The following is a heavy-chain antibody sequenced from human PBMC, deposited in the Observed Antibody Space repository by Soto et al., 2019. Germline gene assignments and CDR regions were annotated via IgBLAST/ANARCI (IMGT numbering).Heavy chain of an antibody. CDR2: ISGPGDST. Sequence: EVQLLESGGGLVQPGGSLRVSCVGSGFPFSNYGMCWVRQAPGKGLEWVATISGPGDSTYYADSVKGRFTISRDNSKNTLYLQMNSLRADDTAVYYFAKLGLGVAGPDYWGQGTLVTVSS. J-gene: IGHJ4*02. CDR3: AKLGLGVAGPDY. V-gene: IGHV3-23*01. CDR1: GFPFSNYG. D-gene: IGHD6-19*01.